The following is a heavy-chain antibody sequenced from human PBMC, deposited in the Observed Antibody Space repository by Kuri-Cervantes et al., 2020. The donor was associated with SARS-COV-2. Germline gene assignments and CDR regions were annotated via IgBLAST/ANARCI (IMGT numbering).Heavy chain of an antibody. D-gene: IGHD1-26*01. CDR2: IYYSGST. J-gene: IGHJ5*02. CDR3: ARGGSYYRVYWFDP. Sequence: SETLSLTCTVSGGSISSYYWSWIRQPPGKGLEWIGYIYYSGSTNYNPSLKSRVTISVDTSKNQFSLKLSSVTAADTAVYYCARGGSYYRVYWFDPWGQGTLVTVSS. CDR1: GGSISSYY. V-gene: IGHV4-59*12.